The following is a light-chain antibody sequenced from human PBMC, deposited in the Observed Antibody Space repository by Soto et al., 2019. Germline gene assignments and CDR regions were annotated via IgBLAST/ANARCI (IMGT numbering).Light chain of an antibody. CDR3: CSYAGSNNFYV. V-gene: IGLV2-8*01. CDR2: EVN. CDR1: SSDFGGYNY. J-gene: IGLJ1*01. Sequence: QSVLTQPPSASGSPGQSVTISCTGTSSDFGGYNYVSWYQQHPGKAPKLMIYEVNKRPSGVPDRFSGSKSGNTASLTVSGLQAEDEADYYCCSYAGSNNFYVFGTGTKVTVL.